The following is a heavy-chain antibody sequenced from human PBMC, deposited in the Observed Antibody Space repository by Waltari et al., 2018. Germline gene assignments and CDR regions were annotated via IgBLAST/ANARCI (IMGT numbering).Heavy chain of an antibody. CDR1: GLPLGNDV. J-gene: IGHJ4*02. D-gene: IGHD3-16*01. Sequence: EVQLVETGGGLVQPGRSRGLSCRAYGLPLGNDVMSWSRQAPGKGLELLSFIRTKASGETAEYAASVEGRFTISRDDSTNIAYLYMNNLKTEDTAVYYCTRDFWGEIDYWGQGTLVTVSS. V-gene: IGHV3-49*03. CDR2: IRTKASGETA. CDR3: TRDFWGEIDY.